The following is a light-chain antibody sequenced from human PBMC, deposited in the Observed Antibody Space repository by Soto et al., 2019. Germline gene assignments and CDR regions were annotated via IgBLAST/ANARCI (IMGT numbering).Light chain of an antibody. CDR3: QQLNSYPLA. J-gene: IGKJ4*01. V-gene: IGKV1-9*01. Sequence: QLTQSPSSLSASVGDRVTITCRASQGIASYLAWYQQKPGQAPNLLIYAASTLQSGVPSRFSGSGSGTDFTLTISSLQPEDFATYYCQQLNSYPLAFGGGT. CDR1: QGIASY. CDR2: AAS.